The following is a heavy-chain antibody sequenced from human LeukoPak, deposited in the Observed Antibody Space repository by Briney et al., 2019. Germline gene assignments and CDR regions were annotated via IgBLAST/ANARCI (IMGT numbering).Heavy chain of an antibody. D-gene: IGHD6-13*01. Sequence: GGSLRLSCAASGFTFDDYAMHWVRQAPGKGLEWVSGISWNNGSIGYADSVKGRFTISRDNAKNSLYLQMNSLRAEDTALYYCAKGGALLAGSSWSSYYYYGMDVWGQGTTVTVSS. J-gene: IGHJ6*02. CDR1: GFTFDDYA. CDR2: ISWNNGSI. V-gene: IGHV3-9*01. CDR3: AKGGALLAGSSWSSYYYYGMDV.